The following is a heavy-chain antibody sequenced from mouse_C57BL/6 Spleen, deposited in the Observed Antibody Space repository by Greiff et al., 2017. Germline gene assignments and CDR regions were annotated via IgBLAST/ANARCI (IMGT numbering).Heavy chain of an antibody. J-gene: IGHJ3*01. CDR2: IDPSDSET. CDR1: GYTFTSYW. V-gene: IGHV1-52*01. D-gene: IGHD2-4*01. Sequence: QVQLQQPGAELVRPGSSVKLSCKASGYTFTSYWMHWVKQRPIQGLEWIGNIDPSDSETHYNQKFKDKATLTVDKSSSPAYMQRSSLTSEDAAVYYCASPYDYDEALFAYGGQGTLVTVSA. CDR3: ASPYDYDEALFAY.